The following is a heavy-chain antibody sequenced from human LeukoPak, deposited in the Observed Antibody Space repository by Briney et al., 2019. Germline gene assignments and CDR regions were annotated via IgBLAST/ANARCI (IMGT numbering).Heavy chain of an antibody. CDR2: ISWNSGDI. V-gene: IGHV3-9*03. CDR1: GFTFDDYA. Sequence: PGRSLRLSCAGSGFTFDDYAMHWVRQAPGKGLEWVAGISWNSGDIVYADSVKGRFTIPRDNAENSLYLQMNSLRTEDMALYYCAKGKCSGGRCYYFDYWGQGTLVTVSS. J-gene: IGHJ4*02. CDR3: AKGKCSGGRCYYFDY. D-gene: IGHD2-15*01.